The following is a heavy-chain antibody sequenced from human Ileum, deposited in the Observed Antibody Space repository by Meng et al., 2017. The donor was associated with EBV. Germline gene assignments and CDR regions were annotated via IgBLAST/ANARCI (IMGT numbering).Heavy chain of an antibody. V-gene: IGHV4-4*02. CDR3: GRDQGRELINH. Sequence: QGSRPGLVKPSGTLSLTCTVSGDSISSNIWWSWVRQPPGKGLEWIGEVYHRGDTNYNPSLKSRVDISVDKSKNQFYLSLFSVTAADTAVYYCGRDQGRELINHWGQGTLVTVSS. D-gene: IGHD1-7*01. J-gene: IGHJ4*02. CDR1: GDSISSNIW. CDR2: VYHRGDT.